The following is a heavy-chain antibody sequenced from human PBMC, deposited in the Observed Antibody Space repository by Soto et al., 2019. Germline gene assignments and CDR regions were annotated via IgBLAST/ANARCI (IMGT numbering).Heavy chain of an antibody. V-gene: IGHV1-8*02. D-gene: IGHD1-1*01. Sequence: GASVKVSCKASGYTFTSYGISWVRQAPGQGLEWMGWVSPDHGNAGYAQHFQGRLTLTTNTSINTAYMELNSLTSEDTAVYYCEVTTGSWGQGTMVTVSS. J-gene: IGHJ4*02. CDR2: VSPDHGNA. CDR3: EVTTGS. CDR1: GYTFTSYG.